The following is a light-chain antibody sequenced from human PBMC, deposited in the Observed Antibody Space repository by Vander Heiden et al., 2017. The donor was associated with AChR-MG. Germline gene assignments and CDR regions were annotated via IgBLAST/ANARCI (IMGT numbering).Light chain of an antibody. J-gene: IGKJ4*01. V-gene: IGKV1-16*02. CDR2: AAS. CDR3: QQYNIHPPT. Sequence: DIQMTQSPSSLSSSVGDRVTITCRASQCIRNYLHWYRQKPGEAPESLIYAASSLKNGVTSKFSGSGFGTEFTLTISSLQPEDFATYYCQQYNIHPPTFGGGTKVQIK. CDR1: QCIRNY.